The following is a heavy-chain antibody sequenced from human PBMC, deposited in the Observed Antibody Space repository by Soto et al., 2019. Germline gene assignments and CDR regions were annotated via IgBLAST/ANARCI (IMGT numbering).Heavy chain of an antibody. CDR1: GGSISSYY. CDR2: IYYSGST. Sequence: ASETLSLTCTVSGGSISSYYWSWIRQPPGKGLEWIGYIYYSGSTNYNPSLKSRVTITVDTSKNQFSLKLSSVTAADTAVYYCARDLDGYNPYFDYWGQGTLVTVSS. CDR3: ARDLDGYNPYFDY. V-gene: IGHV4-59*01. J-gene: IGHJ4*02. D-gene: IGHD5-12*01.